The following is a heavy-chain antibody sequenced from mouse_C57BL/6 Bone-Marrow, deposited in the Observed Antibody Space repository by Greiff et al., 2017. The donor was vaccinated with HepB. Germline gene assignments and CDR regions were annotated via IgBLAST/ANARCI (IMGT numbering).Heavy chain of an antibody. CDR2: IDPSDSET. J-gene: IGHJ4*01. CDR1: GYTFTSYW. Sequence: VQLQQPGAELVRPGSSVKLSCKASGYTFTSYWMHWVKQRPIQGLEWIGNIDPSDSETHYNQKFKDKATLTVDKSSSTAYMQLSSLTSEDSAVYYSARKTYYGSSHYAMDYWGQGTSVTVSS. V-gene: IGHV1-52*01. CDR3: ARKTYYGSSHYAMDY. D-gene: IGHD1-1*01.